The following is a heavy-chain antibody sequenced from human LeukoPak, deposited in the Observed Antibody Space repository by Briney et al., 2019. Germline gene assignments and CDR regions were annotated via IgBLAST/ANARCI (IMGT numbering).Heavy chain of an antibody. CDR2: INSTSSYT. Sequence: GGCLRLSCVVSGIPFSDYYMNWIRQAPGKGLEWISYINSTSSYTDYADSVKGRFTISRENAQNALFLQMNSLRVEDTAVYYCAAGTAADYWGQGTRV. V-gene: IGHV3-11*03. CDR3: AAGTAADY. D-gene: IGHD6-25*01. CDR1: GIPFSDYY. J-gene: IGHJ4*02.